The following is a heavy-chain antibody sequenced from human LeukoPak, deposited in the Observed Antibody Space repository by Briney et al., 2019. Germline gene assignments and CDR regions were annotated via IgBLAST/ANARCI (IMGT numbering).Heavy chain of an antibody. CDR1: GDSVSSSKW. Sequence: SLTCAVSGDSVSSSKWWTWVRQPPGKGLEWIGEIYHSGSTNYNPSLKSRATISVDKSNNQFYLELSSVTAADTAVYYRARDGSIAAHDAFDIWGQGTMVTVSS. D-gene: IGHD6-6*01. J-gene: IGHJ3*02. CDR2: IYHSGST. V-gene: IGHV4-4*02. CDR3: ARDGSIAAHDAFDI.